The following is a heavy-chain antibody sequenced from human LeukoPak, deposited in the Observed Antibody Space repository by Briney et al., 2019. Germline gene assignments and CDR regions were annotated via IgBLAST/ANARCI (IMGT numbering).Heavy chain of an antibody. CDR3: ARGVDTVEHYFDY. V-gene: IGHV1-69*05. D-gene: IGHD5-18*01. CDR2: IIPIFGTA. CDR1: GGTFSSYA. J-gene: IGHJ4*02. Sequence: SVKVSCKASGGTFSSYAISWVRQAPGQGLEWMGGIIPIFGTANYAQKLQGRVTMTTDTSTSTAYMELRSLRSDDTAVYYCARGVDTVEHYFDYWGQGTLVTVSS.